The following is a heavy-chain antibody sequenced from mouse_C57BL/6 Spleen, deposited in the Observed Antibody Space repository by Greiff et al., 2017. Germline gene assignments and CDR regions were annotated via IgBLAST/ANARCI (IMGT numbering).Heavy chain of an antibody. V-gene: IGHV1-15*01. CDR3: TGVRLLNY. CDR1: GYTYTDYE. J-gene: IGHJ4*01. D-gene: IGHD1-2*01. Sequence: QVHVKQSGAELVRPGASVTLSCKASGYTYTDYEMHWVKQTPVHGLEWIGAIDPETGGTAYTQKFKGKAILTADKSSSTAYMELRSLTSEASAVYYCTGVRLLNYWGQGTSVTVSS. CDR2: IDPETGGT.